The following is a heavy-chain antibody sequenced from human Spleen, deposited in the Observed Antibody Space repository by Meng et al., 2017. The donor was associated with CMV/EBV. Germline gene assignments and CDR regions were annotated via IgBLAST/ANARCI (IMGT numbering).Heavy chain of an antibody. J-gene: IGHJ4*02. V-gene: IGHV3-21*01. CDR2: ISSSSTYI. CDR1: GFTFSRHG. CDR3: AKGQESYMAPFDY. D-gene: IGHD1-26*01. Sequence: GGSLRLSCAASGFTFSRHGMNWVRQAPGKGLEWVSSISSSSTYIYYADSVKGRFTMSRDNAKNSLYLQMNSLRAEDTAVYYCAKGQESYMAPFDYWGQGTLVTVSS.